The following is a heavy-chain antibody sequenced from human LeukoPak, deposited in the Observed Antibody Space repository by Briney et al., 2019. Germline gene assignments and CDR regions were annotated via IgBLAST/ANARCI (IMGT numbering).Heavy chain of an antibody. Sequence: ASVKVSCKASGGTFSSYAISWVRQAPGQGLEWMGGIIPIFGTANYAQKFQGRVTITADKSTSTAYMELSSLRSEDTAVYYCARVDAGNYYGHDFWGQGTLVTVTS. CDR2: IIPIFGTA. V-gene: IGHV1-69*06. CDR1: GGTFSSYA. CDR3: ARVDAGNYYGHDF. J-gene: IGHJ4*02. D-gene: IGHD1-26*01.